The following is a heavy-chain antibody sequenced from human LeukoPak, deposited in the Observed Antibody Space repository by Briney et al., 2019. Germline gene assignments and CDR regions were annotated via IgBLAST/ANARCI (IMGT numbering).Heavy chain of an antibody. V-gene: IGHV3-53*01. CDR3: ARGGGSWSALGYFDY. Sequence: GGSLRLSCAASGFTVTTNYMSWVRQAPGKGLEWVSVLYNDGTTYYAESVKGRLTISRDNPRNTLYLQMNSLRAEDTAVYYCARGGGSWSALGYFDYWGQGTLVTVSS. CDR1: GFTVTTNY. D-gene: IGHD3-3*01. J-gene: IGHJ4*02. CDR2: LYNDGTT.